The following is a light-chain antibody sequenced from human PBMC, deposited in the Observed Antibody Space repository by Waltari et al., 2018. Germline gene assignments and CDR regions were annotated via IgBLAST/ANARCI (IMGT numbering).Light chain of an antibody. CDR1: SSDDGSYNL. J-gene: IGLJ3*02. V-gene: IGLV2-23*02. Sequence: QSALTQPASVSGSPGQSITIPFTGTSSDDGSYNLVSWYQQHPDEAPKLMVYEVIERPSGVSNRFSGSKSGNTASLTISGLQAEDEADYYCCSYAGRNIWVFGGGTKLTVV. CDR2: EVI. CDR3: CSYAGRNIWV.